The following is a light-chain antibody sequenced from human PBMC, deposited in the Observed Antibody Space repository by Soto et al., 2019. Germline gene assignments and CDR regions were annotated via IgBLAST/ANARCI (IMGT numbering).Light chain of an antibody. J-gene: IGKJ4*01. Sequence: EIVLTQSPATLSLSPGERATLSCRASQSVSSYLAWYQQKPGQAPRLLIYDASNRATGIPARFSGSGSGTDFTLTISSLEPADFEVYYCQQRSDWPSTFGGGTKVPIK. V-gene: IGKV3-11*01. CDR2: DAS. CDR1: QSVSSY. CDR3: QQRSDWPST.